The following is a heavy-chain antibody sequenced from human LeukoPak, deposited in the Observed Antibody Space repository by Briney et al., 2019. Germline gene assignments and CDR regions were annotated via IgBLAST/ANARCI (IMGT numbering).Heavy chain of an antibody. D-gene: IGHD6-13*01. CDR3: AREQQLVPGVAVRYMDV. CDR2: IYYSGST. Sequence: PSETLSLTCTVSGGSVSSSSYYWGWIRQPPGKGLEWIGSIYYSGSTYYNPSLKSRVTISVDTSKNQFSLKLSSVTAADTAVYYCAREQQLVPGVAVRYMDVWGKGTTVTVSS. J-gene: IGHJ6*03. CDR1: GGSVSSSSYY. V-gene: IGHV4-39*07.